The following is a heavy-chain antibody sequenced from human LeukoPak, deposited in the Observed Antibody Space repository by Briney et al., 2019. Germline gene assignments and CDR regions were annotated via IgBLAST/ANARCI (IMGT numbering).Heavy chain of an antibody. CDR2: IYSGGST. CDR1: GFTVSSNY. J-gene: IGHJ3*02. D-gene: IGHD3-22*01. V-gene: IGHV3-53*01. CDR3: ARDSTGLLGAFDI. Sequence: GGSLRLSCAASGFTVSSNYMSWVRQAPGKGLEWVSAIYSGGSTYYADSVKGRFTISRDNSKNTLYLQMNSLRAEDTAVYYCARDSTGLLGAFDIWGQGTMVTVSS.